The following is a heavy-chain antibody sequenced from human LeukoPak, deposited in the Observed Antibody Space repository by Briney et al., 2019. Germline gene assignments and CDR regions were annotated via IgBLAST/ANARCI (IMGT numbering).Heavy chain of an antibody. J-gene: IGHJ5*02. D-gene: IGHD2-2*01. V-gene: IGHV4-39*01. CDR3: VRHPYCSNPANCYPDWFDP. CDR2: IHSSGNT. CDR1: GGSISSNNCY. Sequence: SETLSLTCSVSGGSISSNNCYWGWIRQPPGKGLEWIASIHSSGNTYYNPSLKSRVTIYEDTSRNQFFLRLNSVTAADTAFYYCVRHPYCSNPANCYPDWFDPWGQGTLVTVSS.